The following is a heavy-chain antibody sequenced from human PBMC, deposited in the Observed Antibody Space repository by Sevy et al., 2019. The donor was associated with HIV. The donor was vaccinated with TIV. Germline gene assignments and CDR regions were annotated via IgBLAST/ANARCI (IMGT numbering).Heavy chain of an antibody. Sequence: GGSLRLSCAASGFTFSNGWMSWVRQAPGKGLEWVGRIKSKTDCGTTDYAAPMKGRFTISRDESKNTVYLQMNSLKSEDTAVYYCATEGLYCSGSTCYTEGFDDWGQGTLVTVSS. CDR3: ATEGLYCSGSTCYTEGFDD. CDR1: GFTFSNGW. D-gene: IGHD2-15*01. J-gene: IGHJ4*02. CDR2: IKSKTDCGTT. V-gene: IGHV3-15*01.